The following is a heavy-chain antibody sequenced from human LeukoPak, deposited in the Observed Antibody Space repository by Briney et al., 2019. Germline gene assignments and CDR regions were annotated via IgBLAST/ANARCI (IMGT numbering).Heavy chain of an antibody. J-gene: IGHJ4*02. CDR2: ISSSGSTI. CDR1: GFTFRSYE. Sequence: GGSLRLSCAASGFTFRSYEMIWVRQAPGKGLEWVSYISSSGSTISYADSVRGRSTISRDNAKNSLYLQMNSLRAEDTAVYYCAREQTYGDYFDYWGQGILVTVSS. V-gene: IGHV3-48*03. D-gene: IGHD4-17*01. CDR3: AREQTYGDYFDY.